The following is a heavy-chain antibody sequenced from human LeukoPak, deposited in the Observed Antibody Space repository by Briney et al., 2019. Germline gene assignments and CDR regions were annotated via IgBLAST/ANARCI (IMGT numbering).Heavy chain of an antibody. Sequence: GASVKVSCKAFGYTFTSNYMHWVRQAPGQGPEWMGVISPSGGSTTYAQKFQGRVTLTRDMSTSTDYLELSSLRSEDTAVYYCARERGASIVVVPAAIFGRGWFDPRGQGTLVTVSS. V-gene: IGHV1-46*01. CDR1: GYTFTSNY. D-gene: IGHD2-2*01. J-gene: IGHJ5*02. CDR3: ARERGASIVVVPAAIFGRGWFDP. CDR2: ISPSGGST.